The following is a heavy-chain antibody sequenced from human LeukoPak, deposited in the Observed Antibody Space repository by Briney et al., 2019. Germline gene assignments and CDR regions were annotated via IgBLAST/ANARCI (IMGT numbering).Heavy chain of an antibody. V-gene: IGHV4-61*02. D-gene: IGHD3-3*01. CDR3: AREVTIFGVEWVFGYYYYMDV. CDR1: GGSINSGSYY. CDR2: IYTSGST. J-gene: IGHJ6*03. Sequence: SETLSLTCTVSGGSINSGSYYWSWIRQPAGKGLEWIGRIYTSGSTNYNPSLKSRVTISVDTSKNQFSLKLSSVTAADTAVYYCAREVTIFGVEWVFGYYYYMDVWGKGTTVAVSS.